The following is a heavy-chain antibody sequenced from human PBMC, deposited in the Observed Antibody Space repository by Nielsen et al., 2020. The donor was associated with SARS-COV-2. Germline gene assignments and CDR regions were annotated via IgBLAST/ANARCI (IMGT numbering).Heavy chain of an antibody. CDR2: INPSGGST. Sequence: ASVKVSCKASGYTFTSYYMHWVRQAPGQGLEWMGIINPSGGSTSYAQKFQGRVTMTRDTSTSTVYMELSSLKSEDTAVYYCARDLNQYDFGMDVWGQGTTVSVSS. D-gene: IGHD2-8*01. J-gene: IGHJ6*02. CDR1: GYTFTSYY. CDR3: ARDLNQYDFGMDV. V-gene: IGHV1-46*01.